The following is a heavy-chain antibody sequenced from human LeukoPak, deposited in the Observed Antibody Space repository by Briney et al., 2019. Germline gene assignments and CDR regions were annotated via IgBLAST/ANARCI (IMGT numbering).Heavy chain of an antibody. CDR2: IKKDGREI. CDR3: ASEGGSVAPNYFNY. J-gene: IGHJ4*02. Sequence: GGSLRLSCAASGFTFSTSWMSWVRQAPGKGLEWVANIKKDGREIYYADSVKGRFTISRDNAKNSLYLQMNSLRDEDTAVYHCASEGGSVAPNYFNYWGQGTLVTVSS. CDR1: GFTFSTSW. V-gene: IGHV3-7*01. D-gene: IGHD3-16*01.